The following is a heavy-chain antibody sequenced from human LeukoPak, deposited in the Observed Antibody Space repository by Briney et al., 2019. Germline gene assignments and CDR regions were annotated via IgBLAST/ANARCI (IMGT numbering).Heavy chain of an antibody. J-gene: IGHJ5*02. Sequence: GGSLRLSCAASGFTFNRHWVHWVRQAPGKGLVWVSRSNSDGSSTVYADSVKGRFTISRDNAKNTLYLQMNSLRAEDTAVYYCARGAGIYYTTGWTGWFDPWGQGTLVTVTS. CDR3: ARGAGIYYTTGWTGWFDP. CDR1: GFTFNRHW. V-gene: IGHV3-74*01. CDR2: SNSDGSST. D-gene: IGHD6-19*01.